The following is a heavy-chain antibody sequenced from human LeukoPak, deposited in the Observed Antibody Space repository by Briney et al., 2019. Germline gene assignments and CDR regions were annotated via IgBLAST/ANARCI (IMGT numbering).Heavy chain of an antibody. J-gene: IGHJ4*02. CDR1: GDSISSSY. CDR3: ARVRLGRGLDY. V-gene: IGHV4-4*07. CDR2: IHTSGST. Sequence: SETLSLACTVSGDSISSSYWGWIRQPAGKGLEWIGRIHTSGSTYYSPSLKSRVTMSVDTSTNQFSLKLSSVTAADTAMYYCARVRLGRGLDYWGQGTLVTVSS. D-gene: IGHD6-19*01.